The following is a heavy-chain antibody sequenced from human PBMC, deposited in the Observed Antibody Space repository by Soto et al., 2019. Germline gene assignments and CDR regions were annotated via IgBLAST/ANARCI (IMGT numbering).Heavy chain of an antibody. D-gene: IGHD3-10*01. J-gene: IGHJ4*02. CDR1: GFPFSNFA. CDR3: ATPSSDITVVRGVFRAGYFDY. CDR2: ISGSGDST. V-gene: IGHV3-23*01. Sequence: GGSLRLSCAASGFPFSNFAMSWVRQAPGKGLEWVSGISGSGDSTYYADSVKGRFTISRDNSKNTLFLQMNSLRAEDTAVYYCATPSSDITVVRGVFRAGYFDYWGQGTLVTVSS.